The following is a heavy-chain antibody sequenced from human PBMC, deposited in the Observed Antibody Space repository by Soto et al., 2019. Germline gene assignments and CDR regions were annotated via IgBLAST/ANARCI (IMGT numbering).Heavy chain of an antibody. CDR2: IYYSGST. D-gene: IGHD3-10*01. V-gene: IGHV4-31*03. J-gene: IGHJ4*02. Sequence: QVQLQESGPGLVKPSQTLSLTCTVSGGSIGSGVDYWSWIRQHPGKGLEWIGYIYYSGSTYYNPSLKSRVTISVDTSKNQFSLKLSSVTAADTAVYYCATYGSGSYKPTTFDYWGQGTLVTVSS. CDR1: GGSIGSGVDY. CDR3: ATYGSGSYKPTTFDY.